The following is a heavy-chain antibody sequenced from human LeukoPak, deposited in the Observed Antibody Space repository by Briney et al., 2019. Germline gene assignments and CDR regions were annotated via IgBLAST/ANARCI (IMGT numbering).Heavy chain of an antibody. CDR3: ARAQTRFWSGYVFQH. CDR2: INHSGST. V-gene: IGHV4-34*01. J-gene: IGHJ1*01. CDR1: GGSFSGYY. Sequence: SETLSLTCAVYGGSFSGYYWSWIRQPPGKGLEWIGEINHSGSTNYNPSLKSRVTISVDTSKNQFSLKLSSGTAADTAVYYCARAQTRFWSGYVFQHWGQGTLVTVSS. D-gene: IGHD3-3*01.